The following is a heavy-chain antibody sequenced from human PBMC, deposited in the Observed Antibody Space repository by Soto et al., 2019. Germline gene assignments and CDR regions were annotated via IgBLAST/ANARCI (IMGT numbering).Heavy chain of an antibody. D-gene: IGHD2-2*01. Sequence: PSETLSLTCTVSGGSISSGGYYWSWIRQHPGKGLEWIGYIYYSGNTYYNPSLKSRVTISVDTSKNQFSLKLSSVTAADTAVYYCARGRVVVVPAAPSNWFDPWGQGTLVTVSS. CDR1: GGSISSGGYY. V-gene: IGHV4-31*03. J-gene: IGHJ5*02. CDR2: IYYSGNT. CDR3: ARGRVVVVPAAPSNWFDP.